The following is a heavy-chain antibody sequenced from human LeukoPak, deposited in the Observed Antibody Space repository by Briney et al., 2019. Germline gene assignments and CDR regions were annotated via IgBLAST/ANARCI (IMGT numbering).Heavy chain of an antibody. CDR3: ARQVGAY. D-gene: IGHD1-26*01. CDR1: GGSISSSSYY. J-gene: IGHJ4*02. Sequence: PSETLSLTCTVSGGSISSSSYYWGWIRQPPGKGLEWIGSIYYSGSTYYNPSLKSRVTLSVDTSKNQFSLKLSSVTAADTAVYYCARQVGAYWGQGTLVTVSS. CDR2: IYYSGST. V-gene: IGHV4-39*01.